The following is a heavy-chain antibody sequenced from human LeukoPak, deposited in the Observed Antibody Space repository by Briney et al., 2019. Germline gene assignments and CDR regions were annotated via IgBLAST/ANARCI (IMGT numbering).Heavy chain of an antibody. Sequence: PSETLSLTCAVYGGSFSGYYWSWIRQPAGKGLEWIGRIYTSGSTNYNPSLKSRVTISVDTSKNQFSLKLSSVTAADTAVYYCARGRCSSTSCYVWVSHYIDVWGKGTTVTISS. CDR3: ARGRCSSTSCYVWVSHYIDV. CDR2: IYTSGST. V-gene: IGHV4-59*10. D-gene: IGHD2-2*01. J-gene: IGHJ6*03. CDR1: GGSFSGYY.